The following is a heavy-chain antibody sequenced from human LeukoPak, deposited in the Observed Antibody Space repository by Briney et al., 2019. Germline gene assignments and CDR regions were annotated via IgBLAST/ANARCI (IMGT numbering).Heavy chain of an antibody. V-gene: IGHV3-74*01. CDR1: GTIFSGYW. Sequence: GSLRLSCAASGTIFSGYWMHWVRQAPGKGLVWVSCISSDGSTTRYADSVTGRFTISRDNAKNTVCVQMNSLRDEDTAVYYCARDTRNAFDIWGQGTMVTVSS. CDR3: ARDTRNAFDI. J-gene: IGHJ3*02. CDR2: ISSDGSTT.